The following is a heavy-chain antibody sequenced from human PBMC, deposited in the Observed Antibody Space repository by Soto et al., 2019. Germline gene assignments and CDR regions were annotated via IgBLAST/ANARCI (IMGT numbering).Heavy chain of an antibody. Sequence: PSATLSLTSAFSGSSITSSNWWSWVSTAPGQGPEWIGEIYHSGSTNYNPALKSRVTISVDKSKNQFSLKLSSVTAADTAVYYCARDRRGKSIAVADEVTYYYYGMDVWGQGTTVS. CDR2: IYHSGST. D-gene: IGHD6-19*01. J-gene: IGHJ6*02. V-gene: IGHV4-4*02. CDR1: GSSITSSNW. CDR3: ARDRRGKSIAVADEVTYYYYGMDV.